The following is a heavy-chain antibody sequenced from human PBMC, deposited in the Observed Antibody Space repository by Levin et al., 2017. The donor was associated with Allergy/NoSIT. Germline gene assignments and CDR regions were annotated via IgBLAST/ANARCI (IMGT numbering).Heavy chain of an antibody. V-gene: IGHV4-34*01. CDR1: GGSFSGYY. J-gene: IGHJ6*02. CDR2: INHSGST. Sequence: PSETLSLTCAVYGGSFSGYYWSWIRQPPGKGLEWIGEINHSGSTNYNPSLKSRVTISVDTSKNQFSLKLSSVTAADTAVYYCARESTSKYYYYYYGMDVWGQGTTVTVSS. CDR3: ARESTSKYYYYYYGMDV.